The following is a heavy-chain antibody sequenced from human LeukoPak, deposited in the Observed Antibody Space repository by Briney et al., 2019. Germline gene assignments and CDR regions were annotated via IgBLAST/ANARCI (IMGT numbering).Heavy chain of an antibody. CDR1: GSTFSSYW. CDR3: ARVLTRSDY. Sequence: GGSLRLSCAASGSTFSSYWMSWVRQSPGKGLEWVANIKEDGSQKYYVDSVKGRFTTSRDNAKNSLYLQMNSLRGEDTAVYYCARVLTRSDYWGQGTLVTVSS. J-gene: IGHJ4*02. V-gene: IGHV3-7*04. CDR2: IKEDGSQK.